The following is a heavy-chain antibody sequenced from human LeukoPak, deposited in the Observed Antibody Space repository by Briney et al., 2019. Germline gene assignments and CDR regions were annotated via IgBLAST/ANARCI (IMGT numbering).Heavy chain of an antibody. CDR2: IYYSGST. D-gene: IGHD4-17*01. CDR3: ARFRFGDYAYFDY. V-gene: IGHV4-59*01. CDR1: GGSFSGYY. Sequence: SETLSLTCAVYGGSFSGYYWSWIRQPPGKGLEWIGYIYYSGSTNYNPSLKSRVTISVGTSKNQFSLKLSSVIAADTAVYYCARFRFGDYAYFDYWGQGTLVTVSS. J-gene: IGHJ4*02.